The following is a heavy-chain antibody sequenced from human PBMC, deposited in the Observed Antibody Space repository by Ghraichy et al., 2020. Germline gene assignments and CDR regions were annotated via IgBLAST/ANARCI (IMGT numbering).Heavy chain of an antibody. CDR1: GYSFTSYW. Sequence: ESLNISCKGSGYSFTSYWISWVRQMPGKGLEWMGRIDPSDSYTNYSPSFQGHVTISADKSISTAYLQWSSLKASDTAMYYCARIRYCTNGVCLGWFDPWGQGTLVTVSS. CDR2: IDPSDSYT. J-gene: IGHJ5*02. V-gene: IGHV5-10-1*01. CDR3: ARIRYCTNGVCLGWFDP. D-gene: IGHD2-8*01.